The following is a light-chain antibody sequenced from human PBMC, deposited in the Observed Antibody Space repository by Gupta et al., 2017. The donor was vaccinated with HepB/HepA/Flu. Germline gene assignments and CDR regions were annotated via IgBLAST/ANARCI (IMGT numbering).Light chain of an antibody. CDR2: GAS. V-gene: IGKV3-20*01. Sequence: EIVLTQSPGTLSLSPGERATLSCRASQSVSSSYLAWYQQRPGQAPRLLIYGASSRANGSSDRFSGSGSGTDFTLTISRLEPEDFAVYYCQQYGSSPWTFGQGTKVESK. CDR1: QSVSSSY. CDR3: QQYGSSPWT. J-gene: IGKJ1*01.